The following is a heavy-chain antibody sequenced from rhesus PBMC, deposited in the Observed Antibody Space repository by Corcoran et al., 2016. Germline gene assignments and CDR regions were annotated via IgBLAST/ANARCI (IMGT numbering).Heavy chain of an antibody. CDR3: ARDSLYFDY. CDR1: GGSISGSYY. J-gene: IGHJ4*01. V-gene: IGHV4-73*01. CDR2: IDGDIVET. Sequence: QVKLQQWVDGLVNPSETLSLTCAVYGGSISGSYYWSWILQPPGKGLEWIGNIDGDIVETNYNPSLKSRVTISKDTSKNQFSLKLSSVTAADTALYYCARDSLYFDYWGQGVLVTVSS.